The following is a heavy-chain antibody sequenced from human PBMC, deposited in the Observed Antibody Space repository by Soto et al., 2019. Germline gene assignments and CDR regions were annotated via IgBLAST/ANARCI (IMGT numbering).Heavy chain of an antibody. Sequence: SETLSLTCAVYGGSFSGYYWSWIRQPPGKGLEWIGEINHSGSTNYNPSLKSRVTISVDTSKNQFSLKLSSVTAADTAVYYCARVEVKSIVVVAAATFSWFDPWGQGTLVTVSS. V-gene: IGHV4-34*01. D-gene: IGHD2-15*01. J-gene: IGHJ5*02. CDR2: INHSGST. CDR3: ARVEVKSIVVVAAATFSWFDP. CDR1: GGSFSGYY.